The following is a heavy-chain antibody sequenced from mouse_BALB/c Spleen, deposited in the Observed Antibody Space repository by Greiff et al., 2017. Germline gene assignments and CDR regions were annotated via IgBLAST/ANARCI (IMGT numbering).Heavy chain of an antibody. CDR2: ISTYNGNT. Sequence: QVQLKESGAELVRPGVSVKISCKGSGYTFTDYAMHWVKQSHAKSLEWIGVISTYNGNTNYNQKFKGKATMTVDKSSSTAYMELARLTSEDSAIYYCATHSSGYVRAMDYWGQGTSVTVSA. D-gene: IGHD3-1*01. J-gene: IGHJ4*01. CDR1: GYTFTDYA. CDR3: ATHSSGYVRAMDY. V-gene: IGHV1S137*01.